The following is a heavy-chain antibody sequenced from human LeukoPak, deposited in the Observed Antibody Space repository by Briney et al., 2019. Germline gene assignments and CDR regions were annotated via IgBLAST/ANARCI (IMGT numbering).Heavy chain of an antibody. V-gene: IGHV3-23*01. CDR2: ISGSGGST. CDR3: AKNKWERSGAFDI. CDR1: GFTFSSYA. J-gene: IGHJ3*02. D-gene: IGHD1-26*01. Sequence: PGGSLRLSCAVSGFTFSSYAMSWVRQAPGKGLEWVSAISGSGGSTYDADSVRGRFTISRDNSKNTLYLQMNSLRAEDTAVYHCAKNKWERSGAFDIWGQGTMVTVSS.